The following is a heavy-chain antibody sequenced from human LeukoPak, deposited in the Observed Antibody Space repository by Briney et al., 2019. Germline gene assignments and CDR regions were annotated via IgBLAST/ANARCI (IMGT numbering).Heavy chain of an antibody. D-gene: IGHD2/OR15-2a*01. CDR3: AKISSLYYFDY. V-gene: IGHV3-30*18. Sequence: GGSLRLSCAASGFTFSSYGMHWVRQAPGEGLEWVAVISYDGSNKYYADSVKGRFTISRDNSKNTLYLQMNSLRAEDTAVYYCAKISSLYYFDYWGQGTLVTVSS. CDR1: GFTFSSYG. CDR2: ISYDGSNK. J-gene: IGHJ4*02.